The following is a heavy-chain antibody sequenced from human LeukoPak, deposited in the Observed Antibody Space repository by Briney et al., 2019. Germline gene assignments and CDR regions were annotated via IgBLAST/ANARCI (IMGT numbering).Heavy chain of an antibody. V-gene: IGHV3-30*01. CDR1: GFTFSRNV. CDR3: ARGGIPTGPYYYFYYMDV. J-gene: IGHJ6*03. D-gene: IGHD3-10*01. Sequence: GSSLRLSCAASGFTFSRNVMHWVRRAPGKGLEWVALISYDGNNKFYVDSVTGRFTISRDNSRNTLYLQMNSLRGEDAAVYSCARGGIPTGPYYYFYYMDVWGKGTAVTVSS. CDR2: ISYDGNNK.